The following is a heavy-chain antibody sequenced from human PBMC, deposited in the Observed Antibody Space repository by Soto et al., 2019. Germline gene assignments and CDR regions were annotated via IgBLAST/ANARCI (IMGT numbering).Heavy chain of an antibody. V-gene: IGHV4-34*02. J-gene: IGHJ6*03. CDR1: GGSFSDFY. CDR2: INHYGSS. CDR3: ARGVLFWYMDV. D-gene: IGHD3-10*01. Sequence: QVHLQQWGAGLLKPSETLSLTCAVYGGSFSDFYWSWIRQPPGKGLEWIGEINHYGSSNYNPSLKSRVTVSVDPSKNQFSLKLSSVTAADTAVHYCARGVLFWYMDVWGKGTTVTVSS.